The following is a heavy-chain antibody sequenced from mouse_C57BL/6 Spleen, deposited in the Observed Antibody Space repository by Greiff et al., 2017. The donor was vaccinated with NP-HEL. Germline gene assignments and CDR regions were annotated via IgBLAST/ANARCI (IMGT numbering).Heavy chain of an antibody. CDR2: IRLKSDNYAT. V-gene: IGHV6-3*01. Sequence: EVKLMESGGGLVQPGGSMKLSCVASGFTFSNYWMNWVRQSPEKGLEWVAQIRLKSDNYATHYAESVKGRFTISRDDSKSSVYLQMNNLRAEDTGIYYCSPSMIILDYWGQGTTLTVSS. D-gene: IGHD2-4*01. CDR1: GFTFSNYW. J-gene: IGHJ2*01. CDR3: SPSMIILDY.